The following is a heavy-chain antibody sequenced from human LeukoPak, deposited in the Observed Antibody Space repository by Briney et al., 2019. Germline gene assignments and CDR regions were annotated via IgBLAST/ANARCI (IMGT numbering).Heavy chain of an antibody. D-gene: IGHD3-22*01. Sequence: KPSETLSLTCTVSGGSISSYYWSWIRQPPGKGLEWIGYIYYSGSTNYNPSLKSRVTISVDTSKNQFSLKLSSVTAADTAVYYCARAYYYDSSGYYFAGIGYFDYWGQGTLVTVSS. J-gene: IGHJ4*02. CDR2: IYYSGST. V-gene: IGHV4-59*01. CDR1: GGSISSYY. CDR3: ARAYYYDSSGYYFAGIGYFDY.